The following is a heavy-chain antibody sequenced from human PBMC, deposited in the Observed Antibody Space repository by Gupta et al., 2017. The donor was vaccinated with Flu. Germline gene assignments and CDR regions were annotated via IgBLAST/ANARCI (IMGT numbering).Heavy chain of an antibody. J-gene: IGHJ4*02. Sequence: EVQLVASGGGLVQPGGSLRLSCAASGFTFSRYWLTWVRQAPGKGLEWVANIKEDGTEENYVDSVKGRFTISRDNAIHSLYLQMHSLRVDDTAVYYCTRDDTSSRPDYWGQGTLVTVSS. CDR1: GFTFSRYW. V-gene: IGHV3-7*01. CDR3: TRDDTSSRPDY. CDR2: IKEDGTEE.